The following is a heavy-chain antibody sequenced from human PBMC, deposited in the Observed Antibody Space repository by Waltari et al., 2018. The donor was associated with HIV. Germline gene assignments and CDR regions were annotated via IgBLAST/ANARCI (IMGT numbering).Heavy chain of an antibody. Sequence: EVQLVQSGAEVKKPGESLKLSCKGSGYSFTSYWIGWVRPMPGKGLEWMGIIYPGDSDTRYSPSFQGQVTISADKSISTAYLQWSSLKASDTAMYYCARRTTPDLGYYGMDVWGQGTTVTVSS. V-gene: IGHV5-51*01. CDR1: GYSFTSYW. J-gene: IGHJ6*02. CDR2: IYPGDSDT. CDR3: ARRTTPDLGYYGMDV. D-gene: IGHD1-1*01.